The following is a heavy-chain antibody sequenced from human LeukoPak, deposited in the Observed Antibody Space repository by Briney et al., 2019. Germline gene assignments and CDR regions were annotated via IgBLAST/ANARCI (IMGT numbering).Heavy chain of an antibody. Sequence: PGGSLRLSCAASGLTVSSNYMSWVRQAPGKGLEWVSVIYSGGSTYYANSVKGRFTISRDNSKNTLYLQMKSLRAEDTAVYYCARCSGWNSCYFGYWDQGTLVTVSS. D-gene: IGHD6-19*01. CDR1: GLTVSSNY. V-gene: IGHV3-53*01. J-gene: IGHJ4*02. CDR3: ARCSGWNSCYFGY. CDR2: IYSGGST.